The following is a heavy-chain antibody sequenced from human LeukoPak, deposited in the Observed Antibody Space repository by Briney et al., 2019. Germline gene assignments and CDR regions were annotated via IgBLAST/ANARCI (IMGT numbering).Heavy chain of an antibody. CDR2: ISYDGSNK. CDR3: AKVYYYYYMDV. V-gene: IGHV3-30-3*01. J-gene: IGHJ6*03. Sequence: QPGRSLRLSCAASGFTFSSYAMHWVRQAPGKGLEWVAVISYDGSNKYYADSVKGRFTISRDNSKNTLYLQMNSLRAEDTAVYYCAKVYYYYYMDVWGKGTTVTVSS. CDR1: GFTFSSYA.